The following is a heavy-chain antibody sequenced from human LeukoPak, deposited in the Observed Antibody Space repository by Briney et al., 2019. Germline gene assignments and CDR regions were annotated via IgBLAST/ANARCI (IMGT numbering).Heavy chain of an antibody. Sequence: PGESLKISCQGSGYSFTSYWIGWVRQMPGKGLEWMGIIYPGDSDTRYSPSFQGQVTISADKSISTAYLQWSSLKASDTAMYYCATRGYCSGGSCYSGYFDYWGQGTLVTVSS. D-gene: IGHD2-15*01. CDR3: ATRGYCSGGSCYSGYFDY. CDR1: GYSFTSYW. V-gene: IGHV5-51*01. J-gene: IGHJ4*02. CDR2: IYPGDSDT.